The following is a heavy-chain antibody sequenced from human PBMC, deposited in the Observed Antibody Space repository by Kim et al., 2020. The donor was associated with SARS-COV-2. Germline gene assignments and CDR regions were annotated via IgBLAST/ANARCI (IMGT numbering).Heavy chain of an antibody. D-gene: IGHD6-19*01. CDR1: GFTSTSGW. J-gene: IGHJ1*01. Sequence: GGSLRLPCAASGFTSTSGWMNWVRQTPGKGLEWVALIKYDGSETKYVDSVKGRFTISRDSAIMYLQMNSRRAEDTAQYYCAGGGGWLIEHWGRGTLVTVSA. CDR3: AGGGGWLIEH. V-gene: IGHV3-7*05. CDR2: IKYDGSET.